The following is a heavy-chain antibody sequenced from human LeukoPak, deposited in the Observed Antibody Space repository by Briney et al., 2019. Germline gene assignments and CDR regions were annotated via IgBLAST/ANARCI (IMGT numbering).Heavy chain of an antibody. J-gene: IGHJ3*01. CDR2: IFYTGRT. V-gene: IGHV4-39*01. Sequence: SETLSLTCTVSGDSIISNIYWWDWVRLPPGKGLEWIGAIFYTGRTFYNPSLKSRVTISVDTSKNQFSLDLNSATAADTADYYCARRRHNFDFYNVWGQGTRVLVSS. D-gene: IGHD3/OR15-3a*01. CDR3: ARRRHNFDFYNV. CDR1: GDSIISNIYW.